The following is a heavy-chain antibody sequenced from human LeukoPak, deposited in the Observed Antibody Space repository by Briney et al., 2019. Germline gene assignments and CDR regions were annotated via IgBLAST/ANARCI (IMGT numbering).Heavy chain of an antibody. CDR1: GFTVSSNS. J-gene: IGHJ5*02. V-gene: IGHV3-74*01. CDR2: INSDGINT. CDR3: ARDLGQYYDTSDNWFDP. D-gene: IGHD3-22*01. Sequence: GGSLRLSCTVSGFTVSSNSMSWVRQAPGKGLVWVSRINSDGINTSYADSVKGRFTISRDNAKNTLNLQMNSLRAEDTAVYYCARDLGQYYDTSDNWFDPWGQGTLVTVSS.